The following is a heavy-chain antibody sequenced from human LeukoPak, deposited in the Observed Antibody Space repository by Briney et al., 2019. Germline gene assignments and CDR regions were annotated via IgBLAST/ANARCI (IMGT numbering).Heavy chain of an antibody. D-gene: IGHD3-9*01. CDR3: ARSDSITIPLQAYFDY. Sequence: ASVKVSCKASGYTFTSYGISWVRQAPGQGLEWMAWISAYNGNTNYAQKLQGRVTMTTDTSTSTAYMELRSLRSDDTAVYYCARSDSITIPLQAYFDYWGQGTLVTVSS. V-gene: IGHV1-18*01. J-gene: IGHJ4*02. CDR2: ISAYNGNT. CDR1: GYTFTSYG.